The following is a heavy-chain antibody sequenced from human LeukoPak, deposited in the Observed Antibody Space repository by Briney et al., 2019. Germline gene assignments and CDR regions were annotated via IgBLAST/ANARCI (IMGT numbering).Heavy chain of an antibody. V-gene: IGHV4-39*01. J-gene: IGHJ4*02. CDR1: GGSISSSSYH. CDR3: AGVGATTWVY. D-gene: IGHD1-26*01. Sequence: SETLSLTCTVSGGSISSSSYHWGWIRQPPGKGLEWIGSIYYSGSTYYNPSLKSRVTISVDTSKNQFSLKLSSVTAADTAVYYCAGVGATTWVYWGQGTLVTVSS. CDR2: IYYSGST.